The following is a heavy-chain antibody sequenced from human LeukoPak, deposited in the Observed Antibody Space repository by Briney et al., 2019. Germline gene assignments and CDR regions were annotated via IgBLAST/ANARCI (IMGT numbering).Heavy chain of an antibody. CDR3: AKDGRFDP. CDR1: GFTFDDYA. Sequence: GGSLRLSCAASGFTFDDYAMHWVRQAPGKGLGGVSGISWNSGSIVYADSVKGRFTISRDNAKNSLYLQMYSLRAEDTALYYCAKDGRFDPWGQGTLVTVSS. J-gene: IGHJ5*02. CDR2: ISWNSGSI. V-gene: IGHV3-9*01.